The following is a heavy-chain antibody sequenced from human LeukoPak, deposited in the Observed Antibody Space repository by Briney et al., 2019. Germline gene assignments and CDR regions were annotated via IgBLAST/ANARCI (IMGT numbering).Heavy chain of an antibody. CDR2: IIPIFGTA. D-gene: IGHD3-3*01. J-gene: IGHJ4*02. Sequence: GASVKVFCKASGGTFSSYAISWVRQAPGQGLEWMGGIIPIFGTANYAQKFQGRVTITADESTSTAYMELSSLRSEDTAVYYCARGRSYYDFWSASSGYFDYWGQGTLVTVSS. CDR1: GGTFSSYA. V-gene: IGHV1-69*13. CDR3: ARGRSYYDFWSASSGYFDY.